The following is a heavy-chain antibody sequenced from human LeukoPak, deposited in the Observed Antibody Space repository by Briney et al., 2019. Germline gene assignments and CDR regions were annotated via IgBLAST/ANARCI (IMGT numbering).Heavy chain of an antibody. CDR3: ARGGPGPRGRSDIDY. CDR2: ISAYNGNT. V-gene: IGHV1-18*01. J-gene: IGHJ4*02. D-gene: IGHD3-10*01. Sequence: ASVRVSCKASGYTFTIYGISGVRQAPGQGGGWMGWISAYNGNTNYTQKLQGRVTMTTDTSTSTAYMELRSLRSDDTAVYYCARGGPGPRGRSDIDYWGQGTLVTVSS. CDR1: GYTFTIYG.